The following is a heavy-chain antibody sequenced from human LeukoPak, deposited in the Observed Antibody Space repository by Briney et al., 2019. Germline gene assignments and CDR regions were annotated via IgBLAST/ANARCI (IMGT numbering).Heavy chain of an antibody. J-gene: IGHJ3*02. CDR3: AREGGYYDSSGYYRDAFDI. CDR1: GFTFSSYW. D-gene: IGHD3-22*01. Sequence: GGSLRLSCVASGFTFSSYWMHWVRQAPGKGLVWVSRINSDGSSTSYADSVKGRFTISRDNAKNTLYLQMNSLRAEDTAVYYCAREGGYYDSSGYYRDAFDIWGQGTMVTVSS. CDR2: INSDGSST. V-gene: IGHV3-74*01.